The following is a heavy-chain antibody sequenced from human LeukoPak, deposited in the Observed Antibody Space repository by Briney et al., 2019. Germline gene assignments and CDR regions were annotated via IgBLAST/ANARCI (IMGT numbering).Heavy chain of an antibody. Sequence: ASVKVSCKASGYTFTDENIIWVRQAPGQGLEWMGWISVYNGNTNYTQKVQGRVTMTTETSTSTAYMELRSLRSDDTAVYYCARDYSRGDPDYWGQGTLVTVSS. CDR2: ISVYNGNT. D-gene: IGHD6-19*01. CDR1: GYTFTDEN. V-gene: IGHV1-18*01. J-gene: IGHJ4*02. CDR3: ARDYSRGDPDY.